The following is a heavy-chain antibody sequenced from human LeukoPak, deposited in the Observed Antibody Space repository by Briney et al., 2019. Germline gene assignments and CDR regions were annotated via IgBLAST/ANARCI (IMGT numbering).Heavy chain of an antibody. CDR2: ISAYNGNT. Sequence: ASVKVSCKASGYTFTSYGISWVRQAPGQGLEWMGWISAYNGNTNYAQKLQGRVTMTTDTSTSTAYMELRSLRSDDTAVYYCARRYYYDSSGYLGFDPWGQGTLVTVSS. CDR1: GYTFTSYG. J-gene: IGHJ5*02. CDR3: ARRYYYDSSGYLGFDP. V-gene: IGHV1-18*01. D-gene: IGHD3-22*01.